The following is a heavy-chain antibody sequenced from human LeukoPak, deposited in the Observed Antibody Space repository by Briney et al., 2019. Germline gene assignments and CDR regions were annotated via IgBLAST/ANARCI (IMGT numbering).Heavy chain of an antibody. CDR1: GFTFSNHN. D-gene: IGHD2/OR15-2a*01. CDR3: ARDKVSVIPALDY. V-gene: IGHV3-21*01. J-gene: IGHJ4*02. CDR2: INSRSSYI. Sequence: GGSLRLSCEASGFTFSNHNMNWVRQAPGKGLEWVSSINSRSSYIYYADSVKGRFTISRDNAKESLYLQMNSLRAEDTALYFCARDKVSVIPALDYWGQGTLVIVSS.